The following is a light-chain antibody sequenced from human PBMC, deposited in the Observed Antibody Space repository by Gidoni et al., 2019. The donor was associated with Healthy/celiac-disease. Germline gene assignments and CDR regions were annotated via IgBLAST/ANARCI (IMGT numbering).Light chain of an antibody. V-gene: IGKV1-33*01. J-gene: IGKJ3*01. Sequence: DIQMTHSPSSLSASVGDRVTITCQASQDISNYFNWYQQKPGKAPKLLIYDASNLETGVPSRFSGSGSGTDFTFTISSLQPEDIATYYCQQYDNLPFTFGPXTKVDIK. CDR2: DAS. CDR3: QQYDNLPFT. CDR1: QDISNY.